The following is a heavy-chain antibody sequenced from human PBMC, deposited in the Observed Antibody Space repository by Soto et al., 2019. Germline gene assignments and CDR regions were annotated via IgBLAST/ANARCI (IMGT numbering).Heavy chain of an antibody. D-gene: IGHD4-17*01. CDR3: ARGPIGDYADDAFDI. CDR1: GYTFTSSD. J-gene: IGHJ3*02. V-gene: IGHV1-8*01. Sequence: ASVKVSCKASGYTFTSSDINWVRQATGQGLEWMGWMNPNSGNTGYAQKFQGRVTMTRNTSISTAYMELSSLRSEDTAVYYCARGPIGDYADDAFDIWGQGTMVTVSS. CDR2: MNPNSGNT.